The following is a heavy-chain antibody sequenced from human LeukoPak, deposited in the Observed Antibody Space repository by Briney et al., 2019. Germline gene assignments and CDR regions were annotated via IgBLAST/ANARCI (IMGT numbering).Heavy chain of an antibody. CDR1: GFTFSDYY. Sequence: GGSLRLSCAASGFTFSDYYMSWIRQAPGKGLEWVSYISSSGSTIYYADSVKGRFTISGDNAKNSLYLQMNSLRAEDTAVYYCARDNFYDFWSGYNPYYYYGMDVWGQGTTVTVSS. V-gene: IGHV3-11*01. J-gene: IGHJ6*02. CDR3: ARDNFYDFWSGYNPYYYYGMDV. D-gene: IGHD3-3*01. CDR2: ISSSGSTI.